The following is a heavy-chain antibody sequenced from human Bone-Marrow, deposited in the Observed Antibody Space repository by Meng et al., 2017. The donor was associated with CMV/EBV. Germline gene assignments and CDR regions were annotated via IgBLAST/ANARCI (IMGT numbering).Heavy chain of an antibody. Sequence: GGSLRLACATSGFGFNTYEMNWVRQAPGKRLEWVSYISDKGDTKYYADSVRGRFTISRDNAKYSMYLQMSSLRAEDTALYYCASGGFPAAMSDFWGQGTLVTVSS. CDR2: ISDKGDTK. CDR3: ASGGFPAAMSDF. D-gene: IGHD2-2*01. V-gene: IGHV3-48*03. J-gene: IGHJ4*02. CDR1: GFGFNTYE.